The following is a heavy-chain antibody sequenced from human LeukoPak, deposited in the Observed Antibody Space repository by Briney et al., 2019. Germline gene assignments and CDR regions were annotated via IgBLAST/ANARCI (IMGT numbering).Heavy chain of an antibody. V-gene: IGHV1-2*06. J-gene: IGHJ4*02. CDR3: ARDGDGYNYKLDY. Sequence: ASVKVSCKASGYTFTGYYMHWVRQAPGQGLEWMGRINPNSGGTNYAQKFQGRVTMTRDTSISTAYMELSRLRSDDTAVYYCARDGDGYNYKLDYWGQGTLVTVSS. CDR2: INPNSGGT. D-gene: IGHD5-24*01. CDR1: GYTFTGYY.